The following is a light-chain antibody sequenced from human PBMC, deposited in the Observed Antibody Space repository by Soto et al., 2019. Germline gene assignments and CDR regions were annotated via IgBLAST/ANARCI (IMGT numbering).Light chain of an antibody. CDR3: NSYAGSNNWV. V-gene: IGLV2-8*01. J-gene: IGLJ3*02. CDR1: SSDVGGYNY. Sequence: QSALTQPASVSGSPGQSITISCTGTSSDVGGYNYVSWYQQHPGKAPKLMIYEVSKRPSGVPDRFSGSKSGNTASLTVFGLQDEDEADYYCNSYAGSNNWVFGGGTKLTVL. CDR2: EVS.